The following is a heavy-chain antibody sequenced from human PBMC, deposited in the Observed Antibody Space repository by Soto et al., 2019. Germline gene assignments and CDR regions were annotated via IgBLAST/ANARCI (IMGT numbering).Heavy chain of an antibody. Sequence: EVQLLESGGGLVQPGGSLRLSCAASGFTFSSYAMSWVRQAPGKGLEWVSAISGSGGSTYYADSVKGRFTISRDNSKNTLYLQRNSLRAEDTAVYYCAKDPDFILGAYVDYWGQGTLVTVSS. CDR2: ISGSGGST. J-gene: IGHJ4*02. V-gene: IGHV3-23*01. CDR1: GFTFSSYA. D-gene: IGHD1-26*01. CDR3: AKDPDFILGAYVDY.